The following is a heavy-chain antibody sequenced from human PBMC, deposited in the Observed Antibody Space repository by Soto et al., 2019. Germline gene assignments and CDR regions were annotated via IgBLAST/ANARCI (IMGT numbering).Heavy chain of an antibody. CDR3: ARQPDYNILTGYFYYFDY. Sequence: PGESLKISCKSSGYSFTSYWIAWVRQMPWKGLEWMGIIYPGDSDARYSPSFQGQVTISVDTSISTAYLQWSSLKASDTAMYYCARQPDYNILTGYFYYFDYWGQGTLVTVSS. CDR1: GYSFTSYW. D-gene: IGHD3-9*01. J-gene: IGHJ4*02. V-gene: IGHV5-51*01. CDR2: IYPGDSDA.